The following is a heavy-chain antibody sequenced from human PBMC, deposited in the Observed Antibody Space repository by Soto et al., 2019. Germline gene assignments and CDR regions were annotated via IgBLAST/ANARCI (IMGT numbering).Heavy chain of an antibody. J-gene: IGHJ4*02. CDR2: TYYKSTWYN. CDR3: ARAWGSGWYLDY. CDR1: GYSVSTYSAA. Sequence: QVQLQPSGPGLVKPSQTLSLTCAVSGYSVSTYSAAWTWIRQSPSRGLEWLGRTYYKSTWYNDYAASVRSRIRINPATSKNQFSLQLNSVTPDDTAVYYCARAWGSGWYLDYWGQGILVTVSS. D-gene: IGHD6-19*01. V-gene: IGHV6-1*01.